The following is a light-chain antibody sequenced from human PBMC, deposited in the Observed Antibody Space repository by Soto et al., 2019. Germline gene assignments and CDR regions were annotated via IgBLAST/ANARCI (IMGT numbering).Light chain of an antibody. J-gene: IGKJ1*01. V-gene: IGKV3-15*01. CDR1: QSVGSS. CDR3: QQHNIWLPWT. Sequence: EIVMTQSPATLSVSPGERATLSCWASQSVGSSLAWYQQRPGQAPRLLIYGASTRATGIPARFIGSGSGTEFTLTISSLQSEDFAVYYCQQHNIWLPWTFGQGTKVEIQ. CDR2: GAS.